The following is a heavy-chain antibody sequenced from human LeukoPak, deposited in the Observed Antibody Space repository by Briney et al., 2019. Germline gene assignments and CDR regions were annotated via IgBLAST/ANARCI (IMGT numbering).Heavy chain of an antibody. V-gene: IGHV1-69*06. D-gene: IGHD6-19*01. Sequence: SVKVSCKASGGTFSSYAISWVRRAPGQGLEWMGGIIPIFGTANYAQKFQGRVTITADKSTSTAYMELSSLRSEDTAVYYCAREGSGWPFDYWGQGTLVTVSS. CDR3: AREGSGWPFDY. CDR1: GGTFSSYA. CDR2: IIPIFGTA. J-gene: IGHJ4*02.